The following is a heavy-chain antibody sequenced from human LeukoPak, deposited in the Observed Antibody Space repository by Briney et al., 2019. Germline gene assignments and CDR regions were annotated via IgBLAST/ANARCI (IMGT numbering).Heavy chain of an antibody. D-gene: IGHD3-9*01. CDR3: SRYKTGDYSFGMDV. CDR1: GFTVRSNY. CDR2: IYSDGTT. Sequence: GGSLRLSCAVSGFTVRSNYMSWVRQVPGKGLEWVPVIYSDGTTYYADSVTGRFTVSRDNSKNTLYLQMNGLRAEDTAVCYCSRYKTGDYSFGMDVWGQGTTVTVSS. J-gene: IGHJ6*02. V-gene: IGHV3-66*01.